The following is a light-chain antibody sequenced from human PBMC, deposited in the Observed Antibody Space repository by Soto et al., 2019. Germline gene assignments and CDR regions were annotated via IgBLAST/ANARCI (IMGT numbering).Light chain of an antibody. CDR1: QSISSNY. J-gene: IGKJ2*01. CDR2: GAS. Sequence: EIVLTQSPGTLSLSPGERATLSCRASQSISSNYFAWYQQKPGQAPRLLIYGASTRANGIPDKFSGSGSGTDFTLTISRLEPEDFAVYYCPHYGSSPPMYTFGQGTKLEIK. V-gene: IGKV3-20*01. CDR3: PHYGSSPPMYT.